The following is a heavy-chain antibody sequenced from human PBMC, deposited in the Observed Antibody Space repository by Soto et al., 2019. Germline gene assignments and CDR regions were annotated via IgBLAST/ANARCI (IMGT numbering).Heavy chain of an antibody. D-gene: IGHD2-15*01. V-gene: IGHV3-33*01. Sequence: QVQLVESGGGVVQPGRSLRLSCAASGFTFSSYGMHWVRQAPGKGLEWVAVIWYDGSNKYYADSVKGRFTISRDNSKNKLYLQMNSLRAEDTAVYYCARDRSGGSDTFDYWGQGTLVTVSS. CDR1: GFTFSSYG. CDR2: IWYDGSNK. J-gene: IGHJ4*02. CDR3: ARDRSGGSDTFDY.